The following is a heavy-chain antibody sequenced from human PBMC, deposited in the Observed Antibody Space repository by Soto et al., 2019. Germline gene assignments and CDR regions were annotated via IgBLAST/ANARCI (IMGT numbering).Heavy chain of an antibody. D-gene: IGHD5-12*01. J-gene: IGHJ5*02. V-gene: IGHV4-34*02. CDR3: ARTDIVTTNCFDP. CDR1: GESVIGYY. CDR2: LNHRGSA. Sequence: QVHLQQWGAGLLKPSETLSLTCAVYGESVIGYYWTWIRQPPGKGLEWIGELNHRGSANYNPSLKSRVTIYVDTSNNQFSLKLSSVTAADTSVYYCARTDIVTTNCFDPWGQGTLVTVSS.